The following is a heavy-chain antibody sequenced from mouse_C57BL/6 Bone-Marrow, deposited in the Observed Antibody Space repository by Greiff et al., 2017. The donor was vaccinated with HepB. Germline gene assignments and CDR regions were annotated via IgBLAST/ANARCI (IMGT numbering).Heavy chain of an antibody. V-gene: IGHV5-4*03. J-gene: IGHJ1*03. Sequence: EVKLMESGGGLVKPGGSLKLSCAASGFTFSSYAMSWVRQTPEKRLEWVATISDGGSYTYYPDNVKGRFTISRDNAKNNLYLQMSHLKSEDTAMYYCARAPMTTVVADWYFDVWGTGTTVTVSS. CDR3: ARAPMTTVVADWYFDV. CDR1: GFTFSSYA. D-gene: IGHD1-1*01. CDR2: ISDGGSYT.